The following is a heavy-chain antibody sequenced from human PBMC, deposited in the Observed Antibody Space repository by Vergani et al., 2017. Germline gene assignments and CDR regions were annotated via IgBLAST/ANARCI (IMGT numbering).Heavy chain of an antibody. J-gene: IGHJ6*03. Sequence: QVQLQQWGAGLLKPSETLSLTCGVYGGSFSGYYWSWIRQPPGKGLEWIGEINHGGSTNYNPSLKSRVTISVDTSKNTFSLKLSSVTAADTAVYYCARQGGPASPLAYYDFWSGYHVGYDYMDVWGKGTTVTVSS. CDR3: ARQGGPASPLAYYDFWSGYHVGYDYMDV. CDR2: INHGGST. V-gene: IGHV4-34*01. D-gene: IGHD3-3*01. CDR1: GGSFSGYY.